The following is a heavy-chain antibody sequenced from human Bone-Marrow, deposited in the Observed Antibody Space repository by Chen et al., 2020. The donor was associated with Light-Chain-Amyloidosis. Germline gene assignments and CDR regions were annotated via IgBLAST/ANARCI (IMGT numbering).Heavy chain of an antibody. J-gene: IGHJ4*02. CDR2: INAGNGNT. CDR1: GYTFTSYA. Sequence: QVQLVQSGAEVKKPGASVKVSCKASGYTFTSYAMHWVRQALGQRLEGMGWINAGNGNTKYSQKFQGRVTITRDTSASTAYMELSSLRSEDTAVYYCARDWGSGSPALWGQGTLVTVSS. CDR3: ARDWGSGSPAL. D-gene: IGHD3-10*01. V-gene: IGHV1-3*01.